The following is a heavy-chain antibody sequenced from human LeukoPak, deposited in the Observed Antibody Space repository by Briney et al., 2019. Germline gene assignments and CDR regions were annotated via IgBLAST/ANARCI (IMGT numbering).Heavy chain of an antibody. Sequence: SVKVSCKASGGTFSSYAISWVRQAPGQGLEWMGRIIPILGIANYAQKFQGRVTITADKSTSTAYMELSSLRSEDTAVYYCAIGAVAGPFDPWGQGALVTVSS. J-gene: IGHJ5*02. V-gene: IGHV1-69*04. CDR3: AIGAVAGPFDP. D-gene: IGHD6-19*01. CDR2: IIPILGIA. CDR1: GGTFSSYA.